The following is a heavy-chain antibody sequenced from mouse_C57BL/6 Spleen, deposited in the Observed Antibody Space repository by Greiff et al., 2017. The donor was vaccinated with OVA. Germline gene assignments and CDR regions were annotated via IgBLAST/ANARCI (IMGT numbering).Heavy chain of an antibody. Sequence: EAGGGLVQPKGSLKLSCAASGFSFNTYAMNWVRQAPGKGLEWVARIRSKSNNYATYYADSVKDRFTISRDDSESMLYLQMNNLKTEDTAMYYCVRHRWGLGFAYWGQGTLVTVSA. D-gene: IGHD2-3*01. CDR2: IRSKSNNYAT. J-gene: IGHJ3*01. V-gene: IGHV10-1*01. CDR3: VRHRWGLGFAY. CDR1: GFSFNTYA.